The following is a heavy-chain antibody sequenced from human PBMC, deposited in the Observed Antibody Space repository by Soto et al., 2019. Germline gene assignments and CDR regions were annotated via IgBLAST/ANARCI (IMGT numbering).Heavy chain of an antibody. V-gene: IGHV3-64D*06. D-gene: IGHD3-10*01. CDR2: ISSNGGST. Sequence: GGSLRLSCSASGFTFSSYAMHWVRQAPGKGLEYVSAISSNGGSTYYADSVKGRFTISRDNSKNTLYLQMSSLRAEDTAVYYCVKSMVRGKHDNYGMDVWGQGTTVTVSS. J-gene: IGHJ6*02. CDR3: VKSMVRGKHDNYGMDV. CDR1: GFTFSSYA.